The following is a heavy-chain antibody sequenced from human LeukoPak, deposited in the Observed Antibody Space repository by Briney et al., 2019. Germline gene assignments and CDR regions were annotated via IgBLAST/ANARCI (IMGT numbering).Heavy chain of an antibody. J-gene: IGHJ4*02. V-gene: IGHV3-74*01. D-gene: IGHD3-22*01. CDR2: INSDGSNT. Sequence: GGSLRLSCTTSGFTITNYWMHWVRQAPGKGLVWVSCINSDGSNTNYAGSAKGRFTISRDNARNTLYLQMNSLRAEDTAVYYCAGGLSDYYYTVGYWGQGTLVTVSS. CDR1: GFTITNYW. CDR3: AGGLSDYYYTVGY.